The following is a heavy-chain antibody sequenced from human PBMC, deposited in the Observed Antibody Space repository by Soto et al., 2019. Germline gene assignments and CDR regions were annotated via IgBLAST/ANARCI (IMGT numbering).Heavy chain of an antibody. CDR3: ARGFRDY. Sequence: VQLVESGGGLVQPGGSLRLSCAASGFTFRTYLMHWVRQVPGKGLMWVSGINSDGSITTYADTVKGRFTISRDNAKNTLYLQMNSLRADDTAMYYCARGFRDYWGQGTLVTVSS. V-gene: IGHV3-74*03. CDR2: INSDGSIT. CDR1: GFTFRTYL. J-gene: IGHJ4*02.